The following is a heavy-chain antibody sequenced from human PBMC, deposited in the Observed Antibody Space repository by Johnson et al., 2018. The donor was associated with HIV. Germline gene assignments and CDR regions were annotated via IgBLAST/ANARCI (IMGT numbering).Heavy chain of an antibody. CDR1: GFTFSDYY. CDR2: IRYDGSNK. D-gene: IGHD1-7*01. CDR3: AKVKLELRYGAFDI. V-gene: IGHV3-30*02. J-gene: IGHJ3*02. Sequence: MQLVESGGGLVKPGGSLRLPCAASGFTFSDYYMSWVRQAPGKGLEWVAFIRYDGSNKYYADSVKGRFTISRDNSKNTLYLQMNSLRAEDTAVYYCAKVKLELRYGAFDIWGQGTMVTVSS.